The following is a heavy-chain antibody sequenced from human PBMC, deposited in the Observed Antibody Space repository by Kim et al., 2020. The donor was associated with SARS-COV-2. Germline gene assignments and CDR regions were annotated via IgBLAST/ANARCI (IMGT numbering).Heavy chain of an antibody. Sequence: ASVKVSCKASGYDFSRHSISWVRQAPGQGLEWMGWISGYNYDIKYAQKFQGRVTMTIDTSTKAAYMELSNLRPDDTAVYFCSRDPPTAVELLAPIVVDV. CDR1: GYDFSRHS. V-gene: IGHV1-18*01. J-gene: IGHJ6*01. CDR3: SRDPPTAVELLAPIVVDV. D-gene: IGHD1-26*01. CDR2: ISGYNYDI.